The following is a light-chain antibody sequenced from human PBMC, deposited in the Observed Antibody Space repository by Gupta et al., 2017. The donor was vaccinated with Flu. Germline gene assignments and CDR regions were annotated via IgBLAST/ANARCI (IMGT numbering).Light chain of an antibody. CDR1: KMGSKS. Sequence: SYVLPQPPSVSVAPGRTARITCWGKKMGSKSVHWYKQKPGQAPVRVVYDESDRPSGIPERFSGSNAGNTATLTSSRVEAGDEADYYCQVWDSSSDNVVVGGGNKLTVL. J-gene: IGLJ2*01. CDR3: QVWDSSSDNVV. V-gene: IGLV3-21*02. CDR2: DES.